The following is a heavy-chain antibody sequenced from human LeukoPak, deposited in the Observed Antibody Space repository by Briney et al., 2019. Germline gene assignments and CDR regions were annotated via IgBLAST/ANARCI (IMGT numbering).Heavy chain of an antibody. CDR3: AREKEEMATILN. CDR2: IKQDGSEK. CDR1: GFTFSNAW. Sequence: PGGSLRLSCAASGFTFSNAWMSWVRQAPGKGLEWVANIKQDGSEKYYVDSVKGRFTISRDNAKNSLYLQMNSLRAEDTAVYYCAREKEEMATILNWGQGTLVTVSS. V-gene: IGHV3-7*01. J-gene: IGHJ4*02. D-gene: IGHD5-24*01.